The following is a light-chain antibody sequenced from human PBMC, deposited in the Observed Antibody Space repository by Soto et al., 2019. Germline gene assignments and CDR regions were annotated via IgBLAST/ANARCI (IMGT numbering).Light chain of an antibody. CDR3: QHYNNWPPRT. Sequence: EIVMTQSPATLSVFPGERATRSCRASQSVSSNLAWYQQKPGQAPRLLIYRASTRATGIPARFIGSGSGTEFTLTISSLQSEDFAVYYCQHYNNWPPRTFGQGTKVEIK. CDR1: QSVSSN. V-gene: IGKV3-15*01. J-gene: IGKJ1*01. CDR2: RAS.